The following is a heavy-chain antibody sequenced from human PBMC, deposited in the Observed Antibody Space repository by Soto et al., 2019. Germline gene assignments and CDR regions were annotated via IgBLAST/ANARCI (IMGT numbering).Heavy chain of an antibody. D-gene: IGHD3-22*01. V-gene: IGHV3-21*01. J-gene: IGHJ4*02. Sequence: PGGSLRLSCAASGFTFSSYSMNWVRQAPGKGLEWVSSISSSSYIYYADSVKGRFTISRDNAKNSLYLQMNSLRAEDTAVYYCARDYYYDSSGYYEGFDYWGQGTLVTVSS. CDR2: ISSSSYI. CDR1: GFTFSSYS. CDR3: ARDYYYDSSGYYEGFDY.